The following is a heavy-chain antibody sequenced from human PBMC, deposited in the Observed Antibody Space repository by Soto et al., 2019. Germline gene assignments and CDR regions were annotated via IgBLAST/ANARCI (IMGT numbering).Heavy chain of an antibody. CDR2: INHSGST. D-gene: IGHD2-15*01. CDR1: GGSFSGYY. V-gene: IGHV4-34*01. CDR3: ARGAGGFDY. Sequence: QVQLQQWGAGLLKPSETLSLTCAVYGGSFSGYYWSWIRQPPGKGLEWIGEINHSGSTNYNPSLKSRVTISVDTSKNQFALKLSSGTAAGTAVYYCARGAGGFDYWGQGTLVTVSS. J-gene: IGHJ4*02.